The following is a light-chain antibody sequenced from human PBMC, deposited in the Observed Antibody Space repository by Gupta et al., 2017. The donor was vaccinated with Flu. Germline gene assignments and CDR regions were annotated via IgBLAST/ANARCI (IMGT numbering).Light chain of an antibody. CDR1: QSLSSRY. Sequence: ETVLTQSPGTLSLSPGERATLSFRASQSLSSRYLIWYQQKPGQAPRLLSYAASSIATGSPDRFSGSGPLPDFTLTSGRRESANFAVYYGRQDCSSITF. J-gene: IGKJ5*01. CDR3: RQDCSSIT. CDR2: AAS. V-gene: IGKV3-20*01.